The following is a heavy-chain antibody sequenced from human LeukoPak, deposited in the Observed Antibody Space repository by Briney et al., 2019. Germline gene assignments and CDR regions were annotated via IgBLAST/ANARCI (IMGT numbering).Heavy chain of an antibody. J-gene: IGHJ4*01. V-gene: IGHV6-1*01. CDR2: TYYRSKWYN. D-gene: IGHD3-22*01. CDR1: GDSVSSNSAA. Sequence: SQTLSLTCAISGDSVSSNSAAWNWIRQSPSRGLEWLGRTYYRSKWYNDYAVSVKSRITINPDTSKNQFSLQLNSVTPEDTAVYYCAREGYYDSSPLYYSDYWGQGTLVTVSS. CDR3: AREGYYDSSPLYYSDY.